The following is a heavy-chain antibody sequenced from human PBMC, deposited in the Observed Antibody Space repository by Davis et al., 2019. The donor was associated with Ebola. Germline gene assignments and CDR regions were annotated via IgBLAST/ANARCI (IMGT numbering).Heavy chain of an antibody. V-gene: IGHV3-30*03. Sequence: GESLKISCAASGFTFSSYGMHWVRQAPGKGLEWVAVISYDGSNKYYADSVKGRFTISRDNSKNTLYLQMNSLRAEDTAVYYCARDTRYSSSGGDGMDVWGQGTTVTVSS. CDR2: ISYDGSNK. J-gene: IGHJ6*02. CDR3: ARDTRYSSSGGDGMDV. CDR1: GFTFSSYG. D-gene: IGHD6-6*01.